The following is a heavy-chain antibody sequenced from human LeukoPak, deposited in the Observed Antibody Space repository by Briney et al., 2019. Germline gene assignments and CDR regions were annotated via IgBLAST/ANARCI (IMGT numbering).Heavy chain of an antibody. D-gene: IGHD2-21*02. Sequence: SETLSLTCAVYGGSFSGYYWSWIRQPPGKGLEWIGEINHSGSTNYNPSLKSRVTISVDTSKNQFSLKLGSVTAADTAVYYCASPKVPGGDYYFDYWGQGTLVTVSS. CDR1: GGSFSGYY. J-gene: IGHJ4*02. CDR3: ASPKVPGGDYYFDY. CDR2: INHSGST. V-gene: IGHV4-34*01.